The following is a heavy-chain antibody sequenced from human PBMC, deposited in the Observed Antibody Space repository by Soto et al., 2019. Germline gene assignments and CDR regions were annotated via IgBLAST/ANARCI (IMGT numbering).Heavy chain of an antibody. CDR3: AKRSLTMTTVKVRKTYYFDY. V-gene: IGHV3-23*01. CDR2: ISGSGGST. J-gene: IGHJ4*02. D-gene: IGHD4-17*01. CDR1: GFTFSSYA. Sequence: HPVGSLRLSCAASGFTFSSYAMSWVRQAPGKGLEWVSAISGSGGSTYYADSVKGRFTISRDNSKNTLYLQMNSLRAEDTAVYYCAKRSLTMTTVKVRKTYYFDYWGQGTLVTVSS.